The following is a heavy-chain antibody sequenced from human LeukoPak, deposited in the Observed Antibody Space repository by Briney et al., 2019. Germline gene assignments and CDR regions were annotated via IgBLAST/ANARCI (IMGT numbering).Heavy chain of an antibody. Sequence: SQTLSLTCAISGDSVSSNSAAWNWIRQSPSRGLEWRGRTYYRSKWYNDYAVSVKSRITINPDTSKNQFSLQLNSVTPEDTAVYYCARTYCSGGSCYLRYYFDYWGQGTLVTVSS. J-gene: IGHJ4*02. CDR2: TYYRSKWYN. D-gene: IGHD2-15*01. CDR3: ARTYCSGGSCYLRYYFDY. V-gene: IGHV6-1*01. CDR1: GDSVSSNSAA.